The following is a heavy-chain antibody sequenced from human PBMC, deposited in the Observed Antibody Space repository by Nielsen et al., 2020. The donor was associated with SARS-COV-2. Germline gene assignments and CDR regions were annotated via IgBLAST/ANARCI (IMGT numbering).Heavy chain of an antibody. Sequence: ASVKVSCKASGYTFTGYYMHWVRQAPGQGLEWMGWINPNSGGTNYAQKFQGRVTMTRDTSISTAYMELSRLRSDDTAVYYCARSKDGDYAGLPMFLAFDIWGQGTVVTVSS. CDR2: INPNSGGT. D-gene: IGHD4-17*01. CDR3: ARSKDGDYAGLPMFLAFDI. CDR1: GYTFTGYY. J-gene: IGHJ3*02. V-gene: IGHV1-2*02.